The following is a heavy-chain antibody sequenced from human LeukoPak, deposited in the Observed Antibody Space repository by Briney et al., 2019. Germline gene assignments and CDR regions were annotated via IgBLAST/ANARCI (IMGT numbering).Heavy chain of an antibody. CDR1: GGTFSSYA. J-gene: IGHJ5*02. CDR3: ARTCPLLYCSSSFFDP. V-gene: IGHV1-18*01. CDR2: ISAYNGDT. D-gene: IGHD2-2*01. Sequence: GASVKVSCKASGGTFSSYAISWVRQAPGQGLEWMGWISAYNGDTKSAPKFQGRVTMTTDTPTTTAYMDLRSLRSDDTAVYYCARTCPLLYCSSSFFDPWGRGTLVTVSS.